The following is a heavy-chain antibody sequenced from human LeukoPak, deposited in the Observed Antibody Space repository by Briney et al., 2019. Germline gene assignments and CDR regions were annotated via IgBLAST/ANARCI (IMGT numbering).Heavy chain of an antibody. CDR1: SGSISSTGYY. CDR3: AREYSSSRYDY. V-gene: IGHV4-39*07. D-gene: IGHD2-2*01. CDR2: VYYSGTT. J-gene: IGHJ4*02. Sequence: SETQSLTCSVSSGSISSTGYYWGWIRQPPGKGLEWIGSVYYSGTTYYNPSLKSRVTISVDTSKNQFSLRLSSVTAADTAVYYCAREYSSSRYDYWGQGTLVSVSS.